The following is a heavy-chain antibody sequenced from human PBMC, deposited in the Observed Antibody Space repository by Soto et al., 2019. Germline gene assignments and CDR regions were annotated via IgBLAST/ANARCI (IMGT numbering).Heavy chain of an antibody. Sequence: ASVKVSCKASGYTFTSYGISWVRQAPGQGLEWMGWISAYNGNTNYAQKLQGRVTMTTDTSTSTAYMELRSLRSDDTAVYYCARDEIVATITYYYYYGMDVWGHGTTVTVSS. V-gene: IGHV1-18*04. J-gene: IGHJ6*02. CDR3: ARDEIVATITYYYYYGMDV. CDR2: ISAYNGNT. CDR1: GYTFTSYG. D-gene: IGHD5-12*01.